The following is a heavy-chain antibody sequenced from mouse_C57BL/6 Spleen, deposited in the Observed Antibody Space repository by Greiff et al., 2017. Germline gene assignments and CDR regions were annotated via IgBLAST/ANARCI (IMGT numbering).Heavy chain of an antibody. CDR1: GYTFTSYW. CDR3: ARSHYYGSRGAMDY. J-gene: IGHJ4*01. D-gene: IGHD1-1*01. CDR2: IHPNSGST. Sequence: QVQLQQPGAELVKPGASVKLSCKASGYTFTSYWMHWVKQRPGQGLEWIGMIHPNSGSTNYNEKFKSKATLTVDKSSSTAYMQLSSLTSEDSAVYYCARSHYYGSRGAMDYWGQGTSVTVSS. V-gene: IGHV1-64*01.